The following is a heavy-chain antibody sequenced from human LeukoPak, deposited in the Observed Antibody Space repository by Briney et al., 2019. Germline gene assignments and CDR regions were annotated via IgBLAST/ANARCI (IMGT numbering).Heavy chain of an antibody. J-gene: IGHJ4*02. CDR1: EFSVGSNY. Sequence: PGGSLRLSCAASEFSVGSNYMTWVRQAPGKGLEWVSGISPRGDIKYYADSVKGRFTISRDNSKNTVYLQMDSLRFEDAAIYYCAQDLAWIRFDNWGQGTLVTVSS. CDR3: AQDLAWIRFDN. CDR2: ISPRGDIK. D-gene: IGHD5-12*01. V-gene: IGHV3-23*01.